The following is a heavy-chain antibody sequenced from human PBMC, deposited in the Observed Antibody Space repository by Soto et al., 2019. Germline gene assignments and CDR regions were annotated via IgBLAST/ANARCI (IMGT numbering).Heavy chain of an antibody. CDR2: IYYSGST. CDR1: GASISSSSSSYY. CDR3: ARHNSGRSSLSPFDY. D-gene: IGHD6-13*01. V-gene: IGHV4-39*01. J-gene: IGHJ4*02. Sequence: QLQLQESGPGLVKPSETLSLSCTVSGASISSSSSSYYWAWIRQPPGKGLEWIGSIYYSGSTYYNPSLKSRVTISVDTSKNQFSLEFTAVTGADAAVYYCARHNSGRSSLSPFDYWGQGTLVTVSS.